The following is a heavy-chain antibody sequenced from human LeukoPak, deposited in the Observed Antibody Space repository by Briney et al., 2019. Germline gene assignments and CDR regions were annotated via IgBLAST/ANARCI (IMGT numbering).Heavy chain of an antibody. V-gene: IGHV3-30*18. D-gene: IGHD3-22*01. CDR3: AKPRGYYDSSGYPFDY. Sequence: PGRSLRLSCAASGFTFSSYGMHWVRQAPGKGLEWVAVISYDGSNKYYADSVKGRFTISRDNSKNTLYLQMNSLRAEDTAVYYCAKPRGYYDSSGYPFDYWGQGALVTVSS. J-gene: IGHJ4*02. CDR1: GFTFSSYG. CDR2: ISYDGSNK.